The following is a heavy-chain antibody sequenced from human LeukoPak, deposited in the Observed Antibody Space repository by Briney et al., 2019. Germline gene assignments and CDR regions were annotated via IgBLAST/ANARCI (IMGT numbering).Heavy chain of an antibody. CDR3: AKEMAAAGYFDY. CDR1: GFTFSSYS. Sequence: GGSLRLSCAASGFTFSSYSMNWVRQAPGKGLEWVSYISSSSSTIYYADSVKGRFTISRDNSKNTLYLQMNSLRAEDTAVYYCAKEMAAAGYFDYWGQGTLVTVSS. D-gene: IGHD6-13*01. V-gene: IGHV3-48*01. CDR2: ISSSSSTI. J-gene: IGHJ4*02.